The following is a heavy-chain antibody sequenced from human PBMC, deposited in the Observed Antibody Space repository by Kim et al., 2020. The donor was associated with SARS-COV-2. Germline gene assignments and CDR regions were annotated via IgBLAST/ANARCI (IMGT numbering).Heavy chain of an antibody. Sequence: AESVKCRFTISRDNSKNTLYLQMNSLRAEDTAVDYCANVYSSNWGNWFDPWGQGTLVTVSS. CDR3: ANVYSSNWGNWFDP. J-gene: IGHJ5*02. V-gene: IGHV3-23*01. D-gene: IGHD6-13*01.